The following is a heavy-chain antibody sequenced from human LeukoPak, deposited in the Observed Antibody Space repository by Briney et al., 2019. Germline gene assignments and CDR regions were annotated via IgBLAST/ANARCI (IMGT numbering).Heavy chain of an antibody. D-gene: IGHD1-26*01. J-gene: IGHJ4*02. V-gene: IGHV3-23*01. Sequence: GGSLRLSCAASGFTFSSYGMHWVRQAPGKGLEWVSAISDSGVSTYYADSVKGRFTISRDNSKNTVYLQMNSLRAEDTAVYYCAKELRIVGATEGFDSWGQGTLVTVSS. CDR1: GFTFSSYG. CDR2: ISDSGVST. CDR3: AKELRIVGATEGFDS.